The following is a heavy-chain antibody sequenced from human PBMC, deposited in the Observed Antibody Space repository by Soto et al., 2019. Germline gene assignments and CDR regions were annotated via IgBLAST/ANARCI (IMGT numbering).Heavy chain of an antibody. V-gene: IGHV3-33*01. CDR2: IWYDGSNK. J-gene: IGHJ6*02. D-gene: IGHD3-9*01. Sequence: QVQLVESGGGVVQPGRSLRLSCAASGFTFSSYGMHWVRQAPGKGLEWVAVIWYDGSNKYYADSVKGRFTISRDNSKNTLYLQMNSLRAEDTAVYYCARDTEGYFDWLLYVRERPDGMDVWGQGTTVTVSS. CDR3: ARDTEGYFDWLLYVRERPDGMDV. CDR1: GFTFSSYG.